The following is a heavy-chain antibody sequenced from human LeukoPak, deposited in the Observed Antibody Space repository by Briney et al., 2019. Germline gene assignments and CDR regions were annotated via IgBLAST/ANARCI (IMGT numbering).Heavy chain of an antibody. J-gene: IGHJ4*02. CDR3: AKIGYSTLYYFDY. Sequence: GGSLRLSCAASGSTFSSYAMSWVRQAPGKGLEWVSAISGSGGSTYYADSVKGRFTISGDNSKNTLYLQMNSLRAEDTAVYYCAKIGYSTLYYFDYWGQGTLVTVSS. CDR1: GSTFSSYA. V-gene: IGHV3-23*01. D-gene: IGHD6-13*01. CDR2: ISGSGGST.